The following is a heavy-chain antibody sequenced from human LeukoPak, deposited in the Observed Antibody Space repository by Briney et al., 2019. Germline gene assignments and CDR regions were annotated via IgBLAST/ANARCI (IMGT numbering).Heavy chain of an antibody. CDR2: IYHSGNT. Sequence: SETLSLXCAVSGYSISSGYYWGWIRQPPGKGLECIGSIYHSGNTYYNPSLKSRVTISVDTSRNEFSLKLSSVTAADTAVYYCARLGYSSSWHHSGAFDIWGQGTMVTVSS. CDR3: ARLGYSSSWHHSGAFDI. V-gene: IGHV4-38-2*01. CDR1: GYSISSGYY. J-gene: IGHJ3*02. D-gene: IGHD6-13*01.